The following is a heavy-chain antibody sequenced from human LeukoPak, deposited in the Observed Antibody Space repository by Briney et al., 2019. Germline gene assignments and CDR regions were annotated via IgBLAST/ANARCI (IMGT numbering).Heavy chain of an antibody. V-gene: IGHV5-51*01. D-gene: IGHD2-15*01. CDR3: ARQEYCSGGSCYTWFDP. Sequence: GESLQISCKGSGSSINNYWIGWVRQMPGKGLEWMGIIYPADSDIRCSPSFQGQVAISADKSISTAYLQWSSLKASDTAMYYCARQEYCSGGSCYTWFDPWGQGTLVIVSS. CDR2: IYPADSDI. J-gene: IGHJ5*02. CDR1: GSSINNYW.